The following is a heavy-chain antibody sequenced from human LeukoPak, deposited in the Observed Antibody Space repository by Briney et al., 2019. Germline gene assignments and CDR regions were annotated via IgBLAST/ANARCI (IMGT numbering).Heavy chain of an antibody. Sequence: GGSLRLSCAASGFTFSSYWMSWVRQAPGKGLEWVAIINQDGSERHYVEPARGRFTVSRDNSKKSVYLQMNSLRVEDTAVYYCARDYLVGDRYDYVDYWGQGTLVTVSS. CDR1: GFTFSSYW. CDR2: INQDGSER. D-gene: IGHD2-2*01. J-gene: IGHJ4*02. CDR3: ARDYLVGDRYDYVDY. V-gene: IGHV3-7*01.